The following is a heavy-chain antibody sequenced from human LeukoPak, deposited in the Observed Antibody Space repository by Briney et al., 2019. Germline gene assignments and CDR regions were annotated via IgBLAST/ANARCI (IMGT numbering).Heavy chain of an antibody. CDR1: GYTFTSYG. D-gene: IGHD3-16*01. CDR2: ISAYNGNT. J-gene: IGHJ3*02. V-gene: IGHV1-18*01. CDR3: ARGGEENAFDI. Sequence: ASLKVSCKASGYTFTSYGISWVRQAPGQGLEWMGWISAYNGNTNYAQKFQGRVTITRNTSISTAYMELSSLRSEDTAVYYCARGGEENAFDIWGQGTMVTVSS.